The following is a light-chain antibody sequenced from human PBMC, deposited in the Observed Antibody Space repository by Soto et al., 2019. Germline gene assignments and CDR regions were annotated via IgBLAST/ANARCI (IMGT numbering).Light chain of an antibody. CDR1: QTVSSSY. Sequence: EIVLTQSPGTLSLTPGERATLSCRASQTVSSSYLAWYQQKGGQAPGLLIYGASSRAAGIPDRFSGSGSGTEFTLTISSLQPDDFATYYCQQYNSYSFGQGTKVDI. CDR3: QQYNSYS. CDR2: GAS. J-gene: IGKJ1*01. V-gene: IGKV3-20*01.